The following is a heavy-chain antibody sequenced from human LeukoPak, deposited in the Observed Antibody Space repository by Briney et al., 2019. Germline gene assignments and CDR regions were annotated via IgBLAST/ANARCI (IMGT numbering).Heavy chain of an antibody. D-gene: IGHD5-24*01. V-gene: IGHV1-46*01. J-gene: IGHJ5*02. CDR2: INPSGGST. CDR3: ARDGGDGYKANWFDT. Sequence: GASVKVSCMASGYTFTSYDINWVRQATGQGLEWMGIINPSGGSTSYAQKFQGRVTMTEDTSTDTAYMELSSLRSEDTAVYYCARDGGDGYKANWFDTWGQGTLVTVSS. CDR1: GYTFTSYD.